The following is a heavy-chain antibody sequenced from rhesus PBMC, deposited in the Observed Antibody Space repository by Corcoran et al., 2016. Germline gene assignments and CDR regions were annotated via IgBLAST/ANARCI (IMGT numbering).Heavy chain of an antibody. D-gene: IGHD6-25*01. Sequence: QVQLQESGPGVVKPSETLSLTCAVSGYSISSGYDWSWIRQPPGKGLEWIGYIYGSSGSTNYNPSLKNRGTISKETSKNQFSLKLSSVTAADTAVYYCARRAFIAAAGTLFDYWGQGVLVTVSS. CDR1: GYSISSGYD. CDR2: IYGSSGST. J-gene: IGHJ4*01. CDR3: ARRAFIAAAGTLFDY. V-gene: IGHV4-76*01.